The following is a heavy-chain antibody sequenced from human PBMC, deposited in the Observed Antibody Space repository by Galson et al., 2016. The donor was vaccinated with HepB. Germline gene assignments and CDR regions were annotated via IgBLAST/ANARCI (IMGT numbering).Heavy chain of an antibody. CDR3: ARDKRITIFGAVIIRNYYHGMDV. CDR2: INAGNGDT. J-gene: IGHJ6*02. V-gene: IGHV1-3*01. Sequence: SVKVSCKASGYTFSKNVMHWVRQAPGQRLEWMGWINAGNGDTQYSQKFQGRVTIIRETSATTAYMELSSLRSEDTAVYYCARDKRITIFGAVIIRNYYHGMDVWGQGTTVTVSS. D-gene: IGHD3-3*01. CDR1: GYTFSKNV.